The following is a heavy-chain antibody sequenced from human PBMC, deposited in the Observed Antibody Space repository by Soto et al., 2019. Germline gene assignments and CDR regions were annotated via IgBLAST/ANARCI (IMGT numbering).Heavy chain of an antibody. J-gene: IGHJ4*02. Sequence: EVQLVESGGGLVQPGGSLRLSCAVSGFSFGTYWMSWVRQAPGKGLEWLASIKQDGSDRYYLDSVKGRFTISRDNAKDSLSLQMNSLRGEDTAFYYCARDVGPITIFGEDLSGDFDFWGQGTLVTVSS. CDR2: IKQDGSDR. D-gene: IGHD3-3*01. CDR1: GFSFGTYW. V-gene: IGHV3-7*03. CDR3: ARDVGPITIFGEDLSGDFDF.